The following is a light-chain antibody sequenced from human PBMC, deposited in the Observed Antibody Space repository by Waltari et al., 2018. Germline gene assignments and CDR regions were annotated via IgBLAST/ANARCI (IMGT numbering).Light chain of an antibody. Sequence: QSALSQPASVSGSPGQSITISCIGASSDVGGHDYDFFYQQHPGKAPKLIIRDVNNRPSGVSNRFSGSKSGNTASLTISGLQAEDEADYYCSSYSTSSSLILFGEGTKVTVL. V-gene: IGLV2-14*03. CDR1: SSDVGGHDY. CDR2: DVN. J-gene: IGLJ2*01. CDR3: SSYSTSSSLIL.